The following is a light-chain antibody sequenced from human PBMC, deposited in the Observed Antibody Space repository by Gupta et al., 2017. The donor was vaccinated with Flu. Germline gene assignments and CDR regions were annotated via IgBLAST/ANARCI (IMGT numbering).Light chain of an antibody. Sequence: NFLLAPPPSVSESPAKPVTIDCTRSSGGFESNYVQWYQHRPGSAPTTIIFEDNQRPSWVPARFSGSIDGASKSASLTISGLKTEEEAEYCCQAYDSSNHWVFGGGTKLTVL. CDR2: EDN. CDR1: SGGFESNY. CDR3: QAYDSSNHWV. V-gene: IGLV6-57*03. J-gene: IGLJ3*02.